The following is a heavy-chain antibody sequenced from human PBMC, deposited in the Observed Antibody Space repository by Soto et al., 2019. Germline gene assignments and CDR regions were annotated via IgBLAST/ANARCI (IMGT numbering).Heavy chain of an antibody. CDR3: MRLKMLNYWNQAMGV. J-gene: IGHJ6*02. CDR1: GFTVSSNS. V-gene: IGHV3-53*01. CDR2: IYNGGST. Sequence: PGGSLRLSCAASGFTVSSNSMAWVRQSPGKGLEWVSTIYNGGSTYFADSVKGRFTVSRDNYKNTVDLEMDRLRVEDTAVYYCMRLKMLNYWNQAMGVWGRGTTVTVSS. D-gene: IGHD1-1*01.